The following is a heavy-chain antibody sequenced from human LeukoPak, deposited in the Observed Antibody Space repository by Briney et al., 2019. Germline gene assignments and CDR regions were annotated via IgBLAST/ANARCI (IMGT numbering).Heavy chain of an antibody. D-gene: IGHD3-10*01. V-gene: IGHV3-11*01. J-gene: IGHJ4*02. CDR3: TRERRGNYFALES. Sequence: GGSLRLSCAASGFSVSDYYMSWIRQSPGKGLEWISYITSSGGSTKYADSVKGRFTISRDNAKNSVALQMNNLRAEDTAVYYCTRERRGNYFALESWGQGTLVTVSS. CDR2: ITSSGGST. CDR1: GFSVSDYY.